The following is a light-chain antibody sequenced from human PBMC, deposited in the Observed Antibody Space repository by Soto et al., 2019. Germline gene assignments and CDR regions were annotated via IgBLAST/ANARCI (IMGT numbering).Light chain of an antibody. CDR2: EVS. CDR3: SSYTSNNTPFV. Sequence: QSALTQPASVSGTPGQSITISCTGTSSDVGNYIYVSWFQHHPGKAPKLMIYEVSNRPSGVSNRFSASKSGNTASLTISGLQAEDEADYYFSSYTSNNTPFVFGTGTKVTVL. CDR1: SSDVGNYIY. V-gene: IGLV2-14*01. J-gene: IGLJ1*01.